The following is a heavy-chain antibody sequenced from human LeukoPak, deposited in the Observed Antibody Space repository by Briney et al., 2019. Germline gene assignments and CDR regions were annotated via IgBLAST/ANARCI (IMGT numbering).Heavy chain of an antibody. D-gene: IGHD2/OR15-2a*01. Sequence: GASVKVSCKASGYTFTSYYMHWVRQAPGQGLEWMGIINPSGGSTSYAQKFQGRVTMTRDTSISTAYMELSRLRSDDTAVYYCARDLSPTGRDYWGQGTLVTVSS. J-gene: IGHJ4*02. CDR3: ARDLSPTGRDY. CDR2: INPSGGST. CDR1: GYTFTSYY. V-gene: IGHV1-46*01.